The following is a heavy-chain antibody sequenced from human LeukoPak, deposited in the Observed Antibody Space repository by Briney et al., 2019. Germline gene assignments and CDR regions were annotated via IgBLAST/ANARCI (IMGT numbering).Heavy chain of an antibody. J-gene: IGHJ4*02. CDR3: ERARRDSGYYKVDY. CDR1: GGSFSGYY. Sequence: SETLSLTCAVYGGSFSGYYWSWIRQPPGKGLEWIGEINHSGSANYNPSLKSRVTLSIDKSKNQFSLNLSSVTAADTAVYYCERARRDSGYYKVDYWGQGTLVTVSS. D-gene: IGHD3-3*01. V-gene: IGHV4-34*01. CDR2: INHSGSA.